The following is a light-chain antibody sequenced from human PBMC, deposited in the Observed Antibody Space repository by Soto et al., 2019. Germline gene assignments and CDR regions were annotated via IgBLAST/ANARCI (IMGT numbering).Light chain of an antibody. CDR1: NIGSKN. CDR2: RDN. Sequence: SYELTQPLSVSVALGQTARITCGGNNIGSKNVHWYQQKPGQAPVLVIYRDNNRPSGIPERFSGSNSGNTATLTISRAQAGDEADYYCQVWDSNTAPYVFGTGTKLTVL. J-gene: IGLJ1*01. V-gene: IGLV3-9*01. CDR3: QVWDSNTAPYV.